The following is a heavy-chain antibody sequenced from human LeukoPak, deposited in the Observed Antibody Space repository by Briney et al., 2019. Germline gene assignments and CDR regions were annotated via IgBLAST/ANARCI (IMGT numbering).Heavy chain of an antibody. Sequence: SETLSLTCTVSGGSISSGGYYWSWIRQHPGKGLEWIGYIYYSGSTYYNPSLKSRVTISVDTSKNQFSLKLSSMTAADTAVYYCARSSVYYYDSSGWFPGHSDDAFDIWGQGTMVTVSS. V-gene: IGHV4-31*03. CDR3: ARSSVYYYDSSGWFPGHSDDAFDI. CDR2: IYYSGST. J-gene: IGHJ3*02. CDR1: GGSISSGGYY. D-gene: IGHD3-22*01.